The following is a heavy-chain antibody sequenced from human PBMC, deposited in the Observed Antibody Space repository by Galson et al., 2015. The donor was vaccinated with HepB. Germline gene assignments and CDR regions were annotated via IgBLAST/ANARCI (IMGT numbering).Heavy chain of an antibody. J-gene: IGHJ2*01. Sequence: SVKVSCKASGGTFSSYAISWVRQAPGQGLEWMGGIIPIFGTANYAQKFQGRVTITADESTSTAYMELSSLRSEDTAVYYCAGGRGRPIAGYWYFDLWGRGTLVTVSS. V-gene: IGHV1-69*13. D-gene: IGHD3-10*01. CDR1: GGTFSSYA. CDR2: IIPIFGTA. CDR3: AGGRGRPIAGYWYFDL.